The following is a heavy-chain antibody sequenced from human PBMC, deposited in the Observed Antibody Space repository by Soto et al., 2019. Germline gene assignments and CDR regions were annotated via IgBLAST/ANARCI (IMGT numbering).Heavy chain of an antibody. CDR1: GFTFSSYA. Sequence: EVQLLESGGGLVQPGGSLRLSCAASGFTFSSYAMSWVRQAPGKGLEWVSAISGSGGSPYYADSVKGRFTISRDNSKNTLYLQMNSLRAEDTAVYYCAKGSYDFWSGYYRPYYYYMDVWGKGTTVTVSS. V-gene: IGHV3-23*01. D-gene: IGHD3-3*01. J-gene: IGHJ6*03. CDR2: ISGSGGSP. CDR3: AKGSYDFWSGYYRPYYYYMDV.